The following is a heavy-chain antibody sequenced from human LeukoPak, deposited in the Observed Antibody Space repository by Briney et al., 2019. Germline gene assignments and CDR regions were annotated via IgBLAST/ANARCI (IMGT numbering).Heavy chain of an antibody. CDR3: ASTGGYGSGTYDYYYFGMDV. V-gene: IGHV3-48*03. CDR1: GFTFSSYE. J-gene: IGHJ6*02. D-gene: IGHD3-10*01. Sequence: GGSLRLSCAASGFTFSSYEMDWVRQAPGKGLEWVAYITSSGRIIYYADSVKGRFTISRDNAKNSLYLQMNSLRAEDTAVYYCASTGGYGSGTYDYYYFGMDVWGQGTTVTVSS. CDR2: ITSSGRII.